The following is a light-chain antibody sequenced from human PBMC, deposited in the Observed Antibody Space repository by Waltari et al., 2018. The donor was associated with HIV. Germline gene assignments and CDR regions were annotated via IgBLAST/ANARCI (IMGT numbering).Light chain of an antibody. CDR3: SAWDVSLNGVV. Sequence: SVMTQPPSASGNPGQRVTIACSGTSSHIGSRSVNWYQHFPGTAPKLLIFTNDQRPSGVPDRFSASKSGTSASLSISGLHSGDEGVYYCSAWDVSLNGVVFGGGTKLTVL. CDR2: TND. CDR1: SSHIGSRS. J-gene: IGLJ2*01. V-gene: IGLV1-44*01.